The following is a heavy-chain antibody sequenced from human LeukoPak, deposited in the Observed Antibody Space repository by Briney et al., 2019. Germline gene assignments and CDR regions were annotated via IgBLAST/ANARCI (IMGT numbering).Heavy chain of an antibody. CDR1: GFTFSSYN. V-gene: IGHV3-48*01. J-gene: IGHJ4*02. D-gene: IGHD5-18*01. CDR3: ARDPDGCSHDY. Sequence: GGSLRLSCAASGFTFSSYNMNWVRQAPGKGLEWVSYISTSSSTIYYADSVKGRFTISRDNAKNSLYLQMNSLRAEDTAVYYCARDPDGCSHDYWGQGTLVTVSS. CDR2: ISTSSSTI.